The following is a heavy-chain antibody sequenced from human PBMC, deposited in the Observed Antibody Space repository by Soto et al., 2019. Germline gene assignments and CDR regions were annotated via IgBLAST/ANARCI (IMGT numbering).Heavy chain of an antibody. J-gene: IGHJ4*02. Sequence: QVQLVQSGAEVKKPGSSVKVSCKASGGTFSSYAISWVRQAPGQGLEWMGGISPIFGTANYAQKFQGRVTITADESTSTAYMELSSLRSEDTAVYYCARESVMVGATDSFEDYWGQGTLVTVSS. CDR2: ISPIFGTA. CDR3: ARESVMVGATDSFEDY. V-gene: IGHV1-69*01. CDR1: GGTFSSYA. D-gene: IGHD1-26*01.